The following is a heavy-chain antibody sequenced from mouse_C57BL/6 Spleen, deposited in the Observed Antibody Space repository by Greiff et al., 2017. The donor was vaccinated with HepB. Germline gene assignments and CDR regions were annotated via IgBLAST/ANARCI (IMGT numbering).Heavy chain of an antibody. D-gene: IGHD1-1*01. J-gene: IGHJ4*01. Sequence: EVQLQESGPELVKPGASVKMSCKASGYTFTDYNMHWVKQSHGKSLEWIGYINPNNGGTSYNQKFKGKATLTVNKSSSTAYMELRSLTSEDSAVYYCARGSITTVPYAMDDWGQGTSVTVAS. CDR2: INPNNGGT. CDR3: ARGSITTVPYAMDD. CDR1: GYTFTDYN. V-gene: IGHV1-22*01.